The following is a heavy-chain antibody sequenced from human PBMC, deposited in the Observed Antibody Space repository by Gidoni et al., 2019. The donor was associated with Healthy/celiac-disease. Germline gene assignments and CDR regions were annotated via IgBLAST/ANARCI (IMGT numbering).Heavy chain of an antibody. Sequence: QMQLVQSGPEVKKPGTSVKVSCKASGFTFTSSAVQWVRQARGQRLEWIGWIVVGSGNTNYAQKFQERVTITRDMSTSTAYMELSSLRSEDTAVYYCAADHNYYDSSPNFDYWGQGTLVTVSS. V-gene: IGHV1-58*01. CDR1: GFTFTSSA. J-gene: IGHJ4*02. CDR2: IVVGSGNT. CDR3: AADHNYYDSSPNFDY. D-gene: IGHD3-22*01.